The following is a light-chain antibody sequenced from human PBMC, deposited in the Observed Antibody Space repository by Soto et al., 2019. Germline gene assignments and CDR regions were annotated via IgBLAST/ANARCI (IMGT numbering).Light chain of an antibody. Sequence: QSVLTQPPSASGTPGQRITISCSGSTSNIGRNTVNWYQQLPGTAPKLLIFGNNQRPSGVPDRFSGSKSDTSASLAIIGLQSEDETDYYCAAWDDSLNGVVFGGGTKLTVL. CDR1: TSNIGRNT. CDR3: AAWDDSLNGVV. J-gene: IGLJ2*01. CDR2: GNN. V-gene: IGLV1-44*01.